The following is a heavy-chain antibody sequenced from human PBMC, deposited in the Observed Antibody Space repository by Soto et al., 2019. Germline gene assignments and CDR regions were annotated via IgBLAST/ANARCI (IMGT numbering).Heavy chain of an antibody. V-gene: IGHV3-23*01. CDR1: GFTFSSYA. D-gene: IGHD3-22*01. Sequence: GGSLRLSCAASGFTFSSYAMSWVRQAPGKGLEWVSAISGSGGSTYYADSVKGRFTISRDNSKNTLYLQMNSLRAEDTAVYYCAKEGDSSGYYSVLYYFDYWGQGTLVTV. CDR3: AKEGDSSGYYSVLYYFDY. CDR2: ISGSGGST. J-gene: IGHJ4*02.